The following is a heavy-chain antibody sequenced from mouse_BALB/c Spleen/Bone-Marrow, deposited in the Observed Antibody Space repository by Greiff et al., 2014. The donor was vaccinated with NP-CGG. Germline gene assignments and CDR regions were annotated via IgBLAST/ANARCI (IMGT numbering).Heavy chain of an antibody. CDR3: ARSYGNWYFDV. D-gene: IGHD2-10*02. Sequence: EVKLQESGPELVKPGASVKISCKASGYTFTDYNTHWVKQSHGKSLEWIGYIYPYDGGTGYNQKFKSKATLTVDNSSSTAYMELRSLTSGDSAVYYCARSYGNWYFDVWGAGTTVTVSS. J-gene: IGHJ1*01. CDR2: IYPYDGGT. V-gene: IGHV1S29*02. CDR1: GYTFTDYN.